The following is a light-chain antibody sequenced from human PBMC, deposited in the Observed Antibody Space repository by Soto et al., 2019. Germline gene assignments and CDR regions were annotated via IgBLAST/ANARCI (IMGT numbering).Light chain of an antibody. CDR3: ETWDFNTRV. V-gene: IGLV4-60*02. Sequence: QSVLTQSSSASASLGSSVKLTCTLSSGHSSYIIAWHQQQPGKAPRYLMKLEGSGSYNKGSGVPDRFSGSSSGADRYLTIPNLQFEDEADYYCETWDFNTRVFGGGTTLTV. J-gene: IGLJ3*02. CDR2: LEGSGSY. CDR1: SGHSSYI.